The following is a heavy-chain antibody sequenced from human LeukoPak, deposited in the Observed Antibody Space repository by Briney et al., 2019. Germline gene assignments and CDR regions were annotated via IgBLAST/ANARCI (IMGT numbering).Heavy chain of an antibody. J-gene: IGHJ4*02. D-gene: IGHD3-22*01. CDR2: ISHSGST. V-gene: IGHV4-34*01. Sequence: PSETLSLTCAVYGGSFSDYFWSWIRQPPGKGLEWIGEISHSGSTTYNPSLRSRVTISGDTSKKQFCLKLSSVTAADTAVYYCVTYYYGSSAPKRNYWGQGILVTVSS. CDR3: VTYYYGSSAPKRNY. CDR1: GGSFSDYF.